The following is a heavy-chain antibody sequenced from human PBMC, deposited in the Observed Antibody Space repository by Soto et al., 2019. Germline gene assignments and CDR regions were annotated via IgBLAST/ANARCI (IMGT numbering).Heavy chain of an antibody. CDR3: AKVATGSYNWFDP. V-gene: IGHV3-23*01. D-gene: IGHD1-1*01. CDR1: GFTFSSYA. Sequence: GGSLRLSCAASGFTFSSYAMSWVRQAPGKGLEWVSAISGSGGSTSYADSVKGRFTISRDNARNTLYLQMDSLRDEDTAVYYCAKVATGSYNWFDPWGQGTLVTVSS. J-gene: IGHJ5*02. CDR2: ISGSGGST.